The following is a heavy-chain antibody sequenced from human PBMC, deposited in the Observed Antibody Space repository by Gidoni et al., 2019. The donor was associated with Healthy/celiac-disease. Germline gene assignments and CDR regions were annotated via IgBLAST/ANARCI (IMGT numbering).Heavy chain of an antibody. CDR3: AKEGGYSGYFFDY. CDR1: GFTFDDYA. D-gene: IGHD3-22*01. J-gene: IGHJ4*02. CDR2: ISWNSGSI. Sequence: EVQLVESGGGLVQPGRSLRLSCAASGFTFDDYAMPWVRQAPGKGLEWVSGISWNSGSIGYADSVKGRFTISRDNAKNSLYLQMNSLRAEDTALYYCAKEGGYSGYFFDYWGQGTLVTVSS. V-gene: IGHV3-9*01.